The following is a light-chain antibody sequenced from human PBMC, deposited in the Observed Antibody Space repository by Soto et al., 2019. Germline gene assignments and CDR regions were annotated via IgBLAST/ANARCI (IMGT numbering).Light chain of an antibody. Sequence: DLVMTQSPDSLAVSLGERATINCESSQSVLYSSNNKNYLAWYQQKPGQPPKLLLYWASTRESGVPDRFSGSGSGTDFSLTISSLQAEDVAVYYCQQYYATPFTFGPGTKVDI. CDR3: QQYYATPFT. CDR1: QSVLYSSNNKNY. V-gene: IGKV4-1*01. J-gene: IGKJ3*01. CDR2: WAS.